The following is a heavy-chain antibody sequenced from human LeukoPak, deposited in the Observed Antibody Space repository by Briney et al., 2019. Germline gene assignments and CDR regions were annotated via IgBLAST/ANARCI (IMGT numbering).Heavy chain of an antibody. Sequence: PGGSLRLSCVASGFTFSSYAMSWVRQAPGKGLEWVSVISGSGDTTYYADSVKGRFPLSRDNSKNTVYLQMNSLRAEDTAVYYCAREIGLVDYCGEGTLVTASP. J-gene: IGHJ4*02. CDR1: GFTFSSYA. CDR2: ISGSGDTT. CDR3: AREIGLVDY. V-gene: IGHV3-23*01.